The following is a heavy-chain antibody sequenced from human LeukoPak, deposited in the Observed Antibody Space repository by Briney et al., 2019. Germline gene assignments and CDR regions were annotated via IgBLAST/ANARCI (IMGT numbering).Heavy chain of an antibody. V-gene: IGHV4-39*01. CDR3: ARHRSGWLQSSFDY. J-gene: IGHJ4*02. CDR2: IYYSGSS. CDR1: GGSISSSSSY. Sequence: SETLSLTCSVSGGSISSSSSYWGWIRQPPGKGLEWIGSIYYSGSSFDNPALKSRVTISVDTSRNQFSLKLSSVTAADTAVYYCARHRSGWLQSSFDYWGQGTLVTVSS. D-gene: IGHD5-24*01.